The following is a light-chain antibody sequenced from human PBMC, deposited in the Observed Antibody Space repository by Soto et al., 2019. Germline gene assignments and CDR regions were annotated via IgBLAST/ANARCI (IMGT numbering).Light chain of an antibody. J-gene: IGKJ1*01. V-gene: IGKV3-11*01. CDR2: DGS. CDR1: QSVSGY. Sequence: EIVLTQSPGTLSLSPGERATLSCRASQSVSGYLAWYQQKPGQAPRLLIYDGSHRATGIPARFSGSGSGTDFTLTISGLEPEDFAVYYCQYYGNSPLTFGQGTKVDIK. CDR3: QYYGNSPLT.